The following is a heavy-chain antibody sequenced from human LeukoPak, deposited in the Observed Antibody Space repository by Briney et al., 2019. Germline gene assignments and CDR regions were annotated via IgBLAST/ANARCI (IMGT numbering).Heavy chain of an antibody. Sequence: SETLSLTCTVSGGSISSYYWSWIRQPPGKGLEWIGYIYYSGSTNYNPSLKSRVTISVDTSKNQFSLKLSSVTAADTAVYYCARQHSYCSGGSCYQPISPNWFDPWGQGTLVTVSS. D-gene: IGHD2-15*01. CDR2: IYYSGST. V-gene: IGHV4-59*08. J-gene: IGHJ5*02. CDR1: GGSISSYY. CDR3: ARQHSYCSGGSCYQPISPNWFDP.